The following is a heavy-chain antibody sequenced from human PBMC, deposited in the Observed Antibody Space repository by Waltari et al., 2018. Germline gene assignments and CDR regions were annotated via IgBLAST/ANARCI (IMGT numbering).Heavy chain of an antibody. D-gene: IGHD7-27*01. CDR3: ATGGWGFYLDN. CDR1: GSTFSSYS. CDR2: ISSTGTYT. Sequence: EVQLVESGGGLVKPGGSLMLSCAASGSTFSSYSMNWVRQAPGKGLEWISSISSTGTYTHYADSVKGRFTISRDNAKNSLYLQMNSLRAEDTGVYWCATGGWGFYLDNWGQGTLVTFSS. J-gene: IGHJ4*02. V-gene: IGHV3-21*01.